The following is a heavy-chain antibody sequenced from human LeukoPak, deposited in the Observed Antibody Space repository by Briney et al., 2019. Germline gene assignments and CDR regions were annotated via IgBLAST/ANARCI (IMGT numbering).Heavy chain of an antibody. V-gene: IGHV3-30*02. Sequence: GGSLRLSCAASGFMFSSSGMHWVRQAPGKGVEWVAFIRYDGSNKYYADSVKGRFTISRDNSKNTVSLQMNSLRAEDTAVYYCAKRGYSSSWNFDSWGQGTLVTVSS. J-gene: IGHJ4*02. CDR2: IRYDGSNK. CDR3: AKRGYSSSWNFDS. D-gene: IGHD6-13*01. CDR1: GFMFSSSG.